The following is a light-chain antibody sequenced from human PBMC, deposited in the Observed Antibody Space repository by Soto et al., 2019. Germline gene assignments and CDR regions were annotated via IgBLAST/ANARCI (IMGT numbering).Light chain of an antibody. CDR3: QQGYTTRWT. J-gene: IGKJ1*01. V-gene: IGKV1-39*01. CDR2: ATS. Sequence: DIQMTQSPTSLSASVGERVTITCRASQNIRSYLNWYQQIPGKAPNLLIYATSILQTGVPSRCSGSGTGTDFTLTINGLQPEDFATYYCQQGYTTRWTFGQGTKVEIK. CDR1: QNIRSY.